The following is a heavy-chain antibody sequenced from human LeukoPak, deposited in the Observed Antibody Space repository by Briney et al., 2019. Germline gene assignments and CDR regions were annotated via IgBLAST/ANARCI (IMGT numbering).Heavy chain of an antibody. J-gene: IGHJ4*02. CDR3: ASGRGRVGGLIYDY. CDR1: GFRFSNYE. CDR2: ISGGSITM. D-gene: IGHD3-10*01. V-gene: IGHV3-48*03. Sequence: GGSLRLSCAASGFRFSNYEMNWVRQAPGKGLQWVSYISGGSITMDYADSVRGRFTISRDDAKNSLYLQMDSLRVEDTAVYYCASGRGRVGGLIYDYWGQGTLVTVSS.